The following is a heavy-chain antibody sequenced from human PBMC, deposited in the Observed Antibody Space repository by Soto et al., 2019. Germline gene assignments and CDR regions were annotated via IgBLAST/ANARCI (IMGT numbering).Heavy chain of an antibody. CDR3: ARGRGGMDV. CDR1: GGSFSGYY. Sequence: QEQLQQWGAGLLKPSETLSLTCAVYGGSFSGYYWSWIRQHPGKGLEWIGEINHSGSTNYNPSLKSRVTISVDTSKNQYSLKLSSVTAADTAVYYCARGRGGMDVWGQGTTVTVSS. CDR2: INHSGST. J-gene: IGHJ6*02. D-gene: IGHD3-10*01. V-gene: IGHV4-34*01.